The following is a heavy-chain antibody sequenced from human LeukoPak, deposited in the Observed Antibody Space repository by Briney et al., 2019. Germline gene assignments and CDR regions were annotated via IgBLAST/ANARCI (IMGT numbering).Heavy chain of an antibody. CDR2: IKADGDEK. CDR3: TKELHVAVAVADYYYFYMDV. Sequence: GGSLRLSCAASGFTFSTYWMNWVRQAPNKGLEWVANIKADGDEKHYVHSVRGRFTISRDNSKNTLYLHMDSLRPDDTAIYYCTKELHVAVAVADYYYFYMDVWGRGTAVSVSS. CDR1: GFTFSTYW. D-gene: IGHD6-19*01. J-gene: IGHJ6*03. V-gene: IGHV3-7*03.